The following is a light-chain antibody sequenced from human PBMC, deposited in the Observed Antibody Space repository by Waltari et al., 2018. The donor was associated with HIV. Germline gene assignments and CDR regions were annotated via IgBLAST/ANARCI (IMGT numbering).Light chain of an antibody. CDR2: SAS. V-gene: IGKV3-15*01. Sequence: EIVMTQSPATLSVSPGERATLSCRASQSVSTNLAWYQQKPGQAPRLLIFSASARAAGIPARFSGSGSGTDFTLTITSPQSEDCAVYYCQRYNNRPPLTFGQGTRLEI. CDR1: QSVSTN. CDR3: QRYNNRPPLT. J-gene: IGKJ5*01.